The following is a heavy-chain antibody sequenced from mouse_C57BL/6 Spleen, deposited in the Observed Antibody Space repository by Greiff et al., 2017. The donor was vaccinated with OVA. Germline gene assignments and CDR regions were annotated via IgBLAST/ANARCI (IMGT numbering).Heavy chain of an antibody. CDR3: ARSAEYDRGFAY. V-gene: IGHV1-54*01. CDR1: GYAFTNYL. D-gene: IGHD2-10*02. Sequence: QVQLKESGAELVRPGTSVKVSCKASGYAFTNYLIEWVKQRPGQGLEWIGVINPGSGGTNYNEKFKGKATLTADKSSSTAYMQLSSLTSEDSAVYFCARSAEYDRGFAYWGQGTLVTVSA. J-gene: IGHJ3*01. CDR2: INPGSGGT.